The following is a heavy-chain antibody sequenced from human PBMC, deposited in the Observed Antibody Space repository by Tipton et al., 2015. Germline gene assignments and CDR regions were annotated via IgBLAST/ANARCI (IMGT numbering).Heavy chain of an antibody. V-gene: IGHV4-31*01. CDR2: VYSSGST. Sequence: TLSLTYTVSGDSINSGGHYWTWIRQHPGKGLEWIGNVYSSGSTYYNPSLKSQVTISVDTSKNQFSLKLSSVTAADTAVYYCARDRYYHSRGMDYWYFDLWGRGTLVTVSS. CDR1: GDSINSGGHY. CDR3: ARDRYYHSRGMDYWYFDL. J-gene: IGHJ2*01. D-gene: IGHD3-22*01.